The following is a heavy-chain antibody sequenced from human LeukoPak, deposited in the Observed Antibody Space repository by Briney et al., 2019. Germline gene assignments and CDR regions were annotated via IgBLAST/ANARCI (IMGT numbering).Heavy chain of an antibody. Sequence: ASVKVSCKASGYTFTSYGISWVRQAPGQGLEWMGWISAYNGNTNYVQKFQGRVTITADESTSTAYMELSSLRSEDTAVYYCARDAGWMDTAMVTNYWGQGTLVTVSS. D-gene: IGHD5-18*01. CDR2: ISAYNGNT. CDR1: GYTFTSYG. V-gene: IGHV1-18*01. J-gene: IGHJ4*02. CDR3: ARDAGWMDTAMVTNY.